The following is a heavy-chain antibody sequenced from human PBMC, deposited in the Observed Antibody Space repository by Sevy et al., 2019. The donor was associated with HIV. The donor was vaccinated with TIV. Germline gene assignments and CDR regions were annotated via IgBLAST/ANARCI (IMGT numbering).Heavy chain of an antibody. Sequence: GGSLRLSCAASGFTFSSYVMHWVRQAPGKGLEWVAVILYDGSNKYYADSVKGRFTISRDNSKNTLYLEMNSLRAEDTAVYYCARDWTVPDYWGQGTLVTVSS. V-gene: IGHV3-30-3*01. J-gene: IGHJ4*02. CDR3: ARDWTVPDY. D-gene: IGHD4-17*01. CDR1: GFTFSSYV. CDR2: ILYDGSNK.